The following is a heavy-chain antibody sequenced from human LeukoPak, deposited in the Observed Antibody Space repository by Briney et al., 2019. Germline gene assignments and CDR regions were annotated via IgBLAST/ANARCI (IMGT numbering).Heavy chain of an antibody. Sequence: PSETLSLTCAVYGGSFSGYYWSLIRQPPGKGLEWIGYIYYSGSTNYNPSLKSRATISVDTSKNQFSLKLSSVTAADTAVYYCARVSYNWNYLDYWGQGTLVTVSS. CDR1: GGSFSGYY. CDR3: ARVSYNWNYLDY. V-gene: IGHV4-59*01. J-gene: IGHJ4*02. D-gene: IGHD1-7*01. CDR2: IYYSGST.